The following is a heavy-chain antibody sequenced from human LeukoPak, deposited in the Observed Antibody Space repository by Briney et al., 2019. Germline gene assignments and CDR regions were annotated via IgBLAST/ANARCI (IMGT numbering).Heavy chain of an antibody. CDR3: ARQGCSSSSCYTFDY. J-gene: IGHJ4*02. Sequence: AESLKISCKGSGYSFSTYWIAWVRQMPGKGVEWMGNIYPGDSDTRYNPSFQGQVTISADKSISTAYLQWSSLKAWDTAIYYCARQGCSSSSCYTFDYWGQGTLVTSSS. CDR2: IYPGDSDT. CDR1: GYSFSTYW. D-gene: IGHD2-2*02. V-gene: IGHV5-51*01.